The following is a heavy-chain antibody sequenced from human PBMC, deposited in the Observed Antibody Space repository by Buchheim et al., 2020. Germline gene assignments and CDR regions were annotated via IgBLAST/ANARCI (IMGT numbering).Heavy chain of an antibody. CDR2: INAGNGNT. J-gene: IGHJ3*02. V-gene: IGHV1-3*01. CDR3: ARDMHIAVAATSAFDI. Sequence: QVQLVQSGAEVKKPGASVKVSCKASGYTFTSYAMHWVRQAPGQRLEWMGWINAGNGNTKYSQKFQGRVTITRDTSASTADMELSSLRSEDTAVYYCARDMHIAVAATSAFDIWGQGT. D-gene: IGHD6-19*01. CDR1: GYTFTSYA.